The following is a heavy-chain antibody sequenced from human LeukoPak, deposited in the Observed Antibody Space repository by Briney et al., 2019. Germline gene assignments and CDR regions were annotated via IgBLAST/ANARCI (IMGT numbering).Heavy chain of an antibody. CDR3: ARDGSGMDV. D-gene: IGHD3-10*01. CDR1: GFTFSSYS. V-gene: IGHV3-21*01. J-gene: IGHJ6*02. CDR2: ISSSSSYI. Sequence: GGSLRLSCAASGFTFSSYSMNWVPQAPGKGLEWVSSISSSSSYIYYADSVEGRFTISRDNAKNSLYLQMNSLRAEDTAVYYCARDGSGMDVWGQGTTVTVSS.